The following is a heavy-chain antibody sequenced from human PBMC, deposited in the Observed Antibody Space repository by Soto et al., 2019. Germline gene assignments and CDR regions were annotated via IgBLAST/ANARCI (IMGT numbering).Heavy chain of an antibody. D-gene: IGHD4-4*01. V-gene: IGHV3-23*01. J-gene: IGHJ4*02. CDR1: GFPFSSYV. Sequence: GGSLRLSCAASGFPFSSYVMSWVRQAPGKGLEWVSGISVGGSNTFYADYVKGRFTISRDNSKNTLLLQMNSLGAEDTAVYYCAKDSNKYSSSLRGRYFDYWGQGIGVTVSS. CDR2: ISVGGSNT. CDR3: AKDSNKYSSSLRGRYFDY.